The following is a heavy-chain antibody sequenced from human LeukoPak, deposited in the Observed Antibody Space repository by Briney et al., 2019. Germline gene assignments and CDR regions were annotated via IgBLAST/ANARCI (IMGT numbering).Heavy chain of an antibody. J-gene: IGHJ4*02. Sequence: SETLSLTCTLSGGSISIYYWSWIRQPPRKGLEWIGYIYRGGSTNYNPSLQSRVTISVDTSKNPFSLKLSSVTAADTAVYYCARGGGYASPIGYWGQGALVTVSS. CDR3: ARGGGYASPIGY. D-gene: IGHD5-12*01. CDR2: IYRGGST. CDR1: GGSISIYY. V-gene: IGHV4-59*01.